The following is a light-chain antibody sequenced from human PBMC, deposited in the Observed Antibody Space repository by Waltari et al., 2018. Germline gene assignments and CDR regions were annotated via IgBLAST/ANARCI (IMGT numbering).Light chain of an antibody. V-gene: IGKV3-20*01. CDR3: QQYGSSPIT. CDR1: QGGSSSY. J-gene: IGKJ5*01. CDR2: GSS. Sequence: EIVLTQSPGTLSLSPGERATLSCRASQGGSSSYLAWYQQKPGQAPRLLIYGSSIRATGIPDRFSGSGSGTDFTLTISRLEPEDFAVYYCQQYGSSPITFGQGTRLEIK.